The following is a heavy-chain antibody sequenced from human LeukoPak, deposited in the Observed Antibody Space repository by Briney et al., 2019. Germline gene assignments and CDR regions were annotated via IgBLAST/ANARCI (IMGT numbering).Heavy chain of an antibody. J-gene: IGHJ4*02. CDR3: ARHGAHYYSGSGSYYTTAFDS. CDR2: IYYSGST. V-gene: IGHV4-39*01. CDR1: GGSISSSSFY. Sequence: SETLSLTCTVSGGSISSSSFYWDWIRQPPGKGLEWIAAIYYSGSTYYNPSLKSRVTISVDTSKNQFSLRLGSVTAADTAIYYCARHGAHYYSGSGSYYTTAFDSWGQGTLVTVSS. D-gene: IGHD3-10*01.